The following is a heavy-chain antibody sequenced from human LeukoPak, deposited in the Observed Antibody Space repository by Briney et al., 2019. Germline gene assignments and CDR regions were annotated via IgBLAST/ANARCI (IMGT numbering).Heavy chain of an antibody. CDR2: INHSGST. Sequence: SETLSLTCAVYGGSFSGYYWSWIRQPPGKGLEWIGEINHSGSTNYNPSLKSRVTISVDTSKNQFSLKLSSVTAADTAVYYCARGYCSSTSCYLGPNYYGTDVWGQGTTVTVSS. CDR3: ARGYCSSTSCYLGPNYYGTDV. D-gene: IGHD2-2*01. CDR1: GGSFSGYY. V-gene: IGHV4-34*01. J-gene: IGHJ6*02.